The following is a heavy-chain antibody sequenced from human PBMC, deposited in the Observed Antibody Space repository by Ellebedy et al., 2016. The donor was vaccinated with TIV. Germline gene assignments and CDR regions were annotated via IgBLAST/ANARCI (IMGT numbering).Heavy chain of an antibody. V-gene: IGHV3-30*03. D-gene: IGHD4-17*01. CDR1: GFTFGGFG. CDR2: VSFDGSKI. Sequence: GGSLRLSXAGSGFTFGGFGIHWVCQAPGKGLEWVAAVSFDGSKIYYSDSVRGRFTISRDNSKNTLHLHLSNLRTEDTAVYYCAREDGDYPVDAFDIWGQGTVVTVSS. J-gene: IGHJ3*02. CDR3: AREDGDYPVDAFDI.